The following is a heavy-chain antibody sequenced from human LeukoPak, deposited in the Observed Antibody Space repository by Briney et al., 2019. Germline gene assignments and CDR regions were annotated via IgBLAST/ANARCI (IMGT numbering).Heavy chain of an antibody. CDR2: IYPGDSDT. CDR1: GYSFTSYW. Sequence: GESLKISCKGSGYSFTSYWIGWVRQMPGKGLEWMGIIYPGDSDTRYSPSFQGQVTISADKSISTAYLQWSSLKASDTAMYYCARPNLRGEYYYGSGALIRWGQGTLVTVSS. J-gene: IGHJ4*02. D-gene: IGHD3-10*01. V-gene: IGHV5-51*01. CDR3: ARPNLRGEYYYGSGALIR.